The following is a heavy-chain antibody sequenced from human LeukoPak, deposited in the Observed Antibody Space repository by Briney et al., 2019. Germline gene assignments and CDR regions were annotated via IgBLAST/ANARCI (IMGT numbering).Heavy chain of an antibody. V-gene: IGHV1-69*02. CDR3: ASSTGTYYYYYGMDV. J-gene: IGHJ6*02. D-gene: IGHD1-1*01. CDR1: GGTFSSYT. CDR2: IIPILGIA. Sequence: ASVKVSCKASGGTFSSYTISWVRQAPGQGLEWMGRIIPILGIANYAQKFQGRVTNTADKSTSTAYMELSSLRSEDTAVYYCASSTGTYYYYYGMDVWGQGTTVTVSS.